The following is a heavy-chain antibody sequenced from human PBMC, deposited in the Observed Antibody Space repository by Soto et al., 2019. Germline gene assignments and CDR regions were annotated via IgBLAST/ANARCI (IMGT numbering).Heavy chain of an antibody. CDR3: TKGGYDLIYYFGMDV. D-gene: IGHD5-12*01. J-gene: IGHJ6*02. CDR1: GFTFHEYA. V-gene: IGHV3-9*01. Sequence: EVHLIESGGGWVQPGTSLRVSCAASGFTFHEYAMHWVRQAPGKGLEWVSGISSDGDTIAYADSVQGRFTVFRDNAKNSLYLQMNSLRADDTALYYCTKGGYDLIYYFGMDVWGQGTTVTVSS. CDR2: ISSDGDTI.